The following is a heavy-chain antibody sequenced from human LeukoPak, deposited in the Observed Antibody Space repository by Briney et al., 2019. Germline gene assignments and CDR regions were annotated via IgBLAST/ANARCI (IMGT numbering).Heavy chain of an antibody. Sequence: GGSLRLSCAASGFTFSSYEMNWVRQAPRKGLEWVSYISSSGSTIYYADSVKGRFTISRDNSKNTLYLQMNSLRAEDTAVYYCAKELYYDSSGYYPNWFDPWGQGTLVTVSS. J-gene: IGHJ5*02. CDR2: ISSSGSTI. D-gene: IGHD3-22*01. CDR3: AKELYYDSSGYYPNWFDP. CDR1: GFTFSSYE. V-gene: IGHV3-48*03.